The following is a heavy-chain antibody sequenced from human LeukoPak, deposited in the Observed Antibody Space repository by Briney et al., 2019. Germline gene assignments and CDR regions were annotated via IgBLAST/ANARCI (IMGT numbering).Heavy chain of an antibody. V-gene: IGHV4-59*08. J-gene: IGHJ5*02. CDR1: GGSIRSYY. Sequence: PSETLSLTCTVSGGSIRSYYWSWIRQPPGKGLEWIGYIYYSGSTNYNPSLKSRVTISVDTSKNQFSLKLSSVTAADTAVYYCAEGAAAGTGWFDPWGQGTLVTVSS. CDR2: IYYSGST. D-gene: IGHD6-13*01. CDR3: AEGAAAGTGWFDP.